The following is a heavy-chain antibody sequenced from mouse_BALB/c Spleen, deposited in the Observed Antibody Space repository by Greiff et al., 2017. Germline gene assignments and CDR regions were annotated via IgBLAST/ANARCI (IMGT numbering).Heavy chain of an antibody. Sequence: EVKLQESGPGLVKPSQSLSLTCTVTGYSITSDYAWNWIRQLPGNKLEWMGYISYSGSTSYNPSLKSRISFTRDTSKNQFFLQLNSVTTEDTATYYYARGSRYYGSSPWFAYWGQGTLVTVSA. D-gene: IGHD1-1*01. CDR3: ARGSRYYGSSPWFAY. V-gene: IGHV3-2*02. J-gene: IGHJ3*01. CDR1: GYSITSDYA. CDR2: ISYSGST.